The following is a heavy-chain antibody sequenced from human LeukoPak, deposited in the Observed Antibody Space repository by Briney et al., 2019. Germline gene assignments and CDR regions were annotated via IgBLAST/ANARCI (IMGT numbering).Heavy chain of an antibody. D-gene: IGHD6-13*01. Sequence: GGSLRLSCAASGFTVSSSYMSWVRQAPGKGLEWVSRISNDGSTRHYADSVKGRFTISRDNSKNMMYLQMNSLRAEDTAVYYCASASSHRIAAGGDYWGHGTLVTVSS. J-gene: IGHJ4*01. CDR3: ASASSHRIAAGGDY. V-gene: IGHV3-74*01. CDR2: ISNDGSTR. CDR1: GFTVSSSY.